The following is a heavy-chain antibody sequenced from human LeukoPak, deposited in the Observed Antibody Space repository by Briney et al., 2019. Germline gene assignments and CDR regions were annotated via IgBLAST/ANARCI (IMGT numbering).Heavy chain of an antibody. V-gene: IGHV3-48*01. Sequence: GGSLRLSCAASGFTFSTYSMNWVRQAPGKRLEWVSYIGRSSSPIYYADSVKGRFTISRDNAKNSLCLQMNGLRAEDTAVYYCARGPSSQFRTDYWGQGTLVTVSS. D-gene: IGHD2-2*01. CDR3: ARGPSSQFRTDY. J-gene: IGHJ4*02. CDR2: IGRSSSPI. CDR1: GFTFSTYS.